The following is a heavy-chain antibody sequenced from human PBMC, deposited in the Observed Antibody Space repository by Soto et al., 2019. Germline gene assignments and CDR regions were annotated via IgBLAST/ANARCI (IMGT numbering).Heavy chain of an antibody. V-gene: IGHV4-34*01. J-gene: IGHJ4*02. CDR3: ARLSRVLRFFDLGTFVY. D-gene: IGHD3-9*01. CDR2: INHSGST. Sequence: QVQLQQWGAGLLKPSETLSLTCAVYGGSFSGYYWSWIRQPPGKGLEWIGEINHSGSTNYNPSLKSRVTIRVDTTKHLLSLKLGSVTAADAEVYYWARLSRVLRFFDLGTFVYWGKGPLVPAS. CDR1: GGSFSGYY.